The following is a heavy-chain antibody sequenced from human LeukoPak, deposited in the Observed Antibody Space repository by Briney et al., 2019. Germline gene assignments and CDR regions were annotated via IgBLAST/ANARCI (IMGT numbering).Heavy chain of an antibody. CDR1: GFTFSSYE. V-gene: IGHV3-48*03. CDR2: ISSSDSTI. D-gene: IGHD4-23*01. CDR3: ARDYGGSSPFDY. Sequence: GGSLRLSCAASGFTFSSYEMHWVRQALGKGLEWVSYISSSDSTIYYADSVKGRFIISRDNAKNSLYLQMNSLRAEDTAVYYCARDYGGSSPFDYWGQGTLVTVSS. J-gene: IGHJ4*02.